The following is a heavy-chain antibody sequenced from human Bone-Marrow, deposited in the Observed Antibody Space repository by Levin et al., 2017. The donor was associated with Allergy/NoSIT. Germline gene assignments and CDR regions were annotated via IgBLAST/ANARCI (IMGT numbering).Heavy chain of an antibody. D-gene: IGHD1-14*01. CDR1: GFSLSTSGAG. J-gene: IGHJ5*02. Sequence: SGPTLVKPTQTLTLTCTFSGFSLSTSGAGVAWIRQPPGKALEWLALIYWDDDKRYSPSLKSRLTITKDTSKNQVVLTMTNMDPVDSATDYCERREPSTGFDPWGQGVLVTVSS. CDR2: IYWDDDK. CDR3: ERREPSTGFDP. V-gene: IGHV2-5*02.